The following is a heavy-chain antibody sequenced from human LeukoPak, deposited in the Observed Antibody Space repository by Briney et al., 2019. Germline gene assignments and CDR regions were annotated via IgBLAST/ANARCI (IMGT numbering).Heavy chain of an antibody. J-gene: IGHJ4*02. CDR1: GGSISSSSYY. Sequence: SETLSLSCTVSGGSISSSSYYWGWIRQPPGKGLEWIGSIYYSGSTYYNPSLKSRVTISVDTSKNQFSLKLSSVTAADTAVYYCARLYANDYVWGSYCEDGRYYFDYWGQGTLVTVSS. V-gene: IGHV4-39*01. D-gene: IGHD3-16*01. CDR2: IYYSGST. CDR3: ARLYANDYVWGSYCEDGRYYFDY.